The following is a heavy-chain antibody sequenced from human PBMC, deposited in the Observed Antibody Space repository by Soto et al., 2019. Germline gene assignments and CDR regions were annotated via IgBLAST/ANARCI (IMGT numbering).Heavy chain of an antibody. V-gene: IGHV3-7*01. CDR1: GFTFSSYW. CDR2: IKQDGSEK. Sequence: GSLRLSCVASGFTFSSYWMSWVRQAPGKGLEWVANIKQDGSEKYYVDSVKGRFTISRDNAKNSLYLQMNSLRAEDTAVYYCARVRGDRFDYWGQGTLVTVSS. D-gene: IGHD2-21*02. J-gene: IGHJ4*02. CDR3: ARVRGDRFDY.